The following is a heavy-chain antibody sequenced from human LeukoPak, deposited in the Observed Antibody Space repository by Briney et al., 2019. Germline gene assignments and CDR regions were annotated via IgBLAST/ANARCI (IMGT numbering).Heavy chain of an antibody. D-gene: IGHD3-3*01. J-gene: IGHJ5*02. CDR1: GGSMNNYY. V-gene: IGHV4-4*07. CDR2: IYYSGST. Sequence: ETLSLTCTVSGGSMNNYYWSWIRQPAGKGLEWIGRIYYSGSTNYNPSLKSRVTISVDTSKNQFSLKLSSVTAADTAVYYCARGTSYYDFWSGYSRPINWFDPWGQGTLVTVSS. CDR3: ARGTSYYDFWSGYSRPINWFDP.